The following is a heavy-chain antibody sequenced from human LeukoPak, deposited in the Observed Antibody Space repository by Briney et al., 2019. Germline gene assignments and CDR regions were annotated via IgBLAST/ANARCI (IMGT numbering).Heavy chain of an antibody. D-gene: IGHD3-10*01. J-gene: IGHJ4*02. CDR1: GGSFSGYY. CDR2: INHSGST. Sequence: SETLSLTCAVYGGSFSGYYWSWIRQPPGKGLEWIGEINHSGSTNYNPSLKSRVTISVDTSKNQFSLKLSSVTAADTAVHYCAGSRGAHWGQGTLVTVSS. CDR3: AGSRGAH. V-gene: IGHV4-34*01.